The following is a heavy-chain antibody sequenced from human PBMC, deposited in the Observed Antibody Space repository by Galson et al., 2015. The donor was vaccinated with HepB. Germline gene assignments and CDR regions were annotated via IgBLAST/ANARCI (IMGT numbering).Heavy chain of an antibody. Sequence: SVKASCKASGGTFSSYAISWVRQAPGQGLEWMGRIIPILGIANYAQKFQGRVTITADKSTSTAYMELSSLRSEDTAVYYCARGVYGDLDYWGQGTLVTVSS. CDR1: GGTFSSYA. V-gene: IGHV1-69*04. J-gene: IGHJ4*02. CDR2: IIPILGIA. D-gene: IGHD4-17*01. CDR3: ARGVYGDLDY.